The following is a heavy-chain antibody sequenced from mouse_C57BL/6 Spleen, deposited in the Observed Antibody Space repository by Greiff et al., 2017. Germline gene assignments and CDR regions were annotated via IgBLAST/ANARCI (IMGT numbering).Heavy chain of an antibody. CDR2: IWSGGST. J-gene: IGHJ3*01. CDR3: AKTSYGSLLASWFAY. CDR1: GFSLTSYG. Sequence: QVQLQQSGPGLVQPSQSLSITCTVSGFSLTSYGVHWVRQPPGKGLEWLGGIWSGGSTYYYAAFISRLSISKDNSKSQVFFKMNSLQADDTAIYYCAKTSYGSLLASWFAYWGQGTLVTVSA. V-gene: IGHV2-4*01. D-gene: IGHD1-1*01.